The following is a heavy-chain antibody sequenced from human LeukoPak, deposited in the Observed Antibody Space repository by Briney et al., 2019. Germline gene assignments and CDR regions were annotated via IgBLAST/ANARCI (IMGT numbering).Heavy chain of an antibody. CDR1: GASISSSSYY. Sequence: SETLSLTCTVSGASISSSSYYWGWVRQPPGKGLEWIGSIYYSGSTYYNPSLKSRVTISVDPSKNQFSLKLSSVTAADTAVYYCARVAGYLPTRWFDPWGQGTLVTVSS. CDR2: IYYSGST. CDR3: ARVAGYLPTRWFDP. V-gene: IGHV4-39*07. J-gene: IGHJ5*01. D-gene: IGHD6-25*01.